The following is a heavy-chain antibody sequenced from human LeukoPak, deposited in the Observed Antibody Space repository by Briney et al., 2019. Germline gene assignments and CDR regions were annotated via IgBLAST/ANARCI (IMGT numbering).Heavy chain of an antibody. J-gene: IGHJ4*02. CDR2: INPSSGGT. D-gene: IGHD1-14*01. Sequence: ASVKVSCKASGYTFTGYYMHWVRQAPGQGLEWMGWINPSSGGTNYAQKFQGRVTITRNTSISTAYMELSSLRSEDTAVYYCARVRTISSFDYWGQGTLVTVSS. CDR1: GYTFTGYY. CDR3: ARVRTISSFDY. V-gene: IGHV1-2*02.